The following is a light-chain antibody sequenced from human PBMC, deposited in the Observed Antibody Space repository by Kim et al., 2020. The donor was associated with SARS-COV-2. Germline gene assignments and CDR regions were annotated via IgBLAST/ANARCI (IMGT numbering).Light chain of an antibody. Sequence: EIVMTQSPATLSVSPGERVTLSCRASQSVSSNVAWYQQKPGQTPRLLIYGASTRATGIPARFSGSGSGTEFTLTINSLQSGDFAVYYCQQYDDWPPVTFGQGTRLEIK. CDR2: GAS. CDR3: QQYDDWPPVT. J-gene: IGKJ5*01. CDR1: QSVSSN. V-gene: IGKV3-15*01.